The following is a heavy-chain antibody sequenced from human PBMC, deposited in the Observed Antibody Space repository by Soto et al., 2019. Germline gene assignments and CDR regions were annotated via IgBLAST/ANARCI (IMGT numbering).Heavy chain of an antibody. D-gene: IGHD6-13*01. CDR1: GDSIGSHY. Sequence: QVQLQESGPRLVKHSETLSLTCTVSGDSIGSHYWSWVRQSPGKGLECIGWIHYSGNYIYNPSLRGRVSMSLDTSRNQFSLRLTSVTAADTAVYYCARLPNSGPKPPFDYWGQGTLVTVSS. V-gene: IGHV4-59*08. J-gene: IGHJ4*02. CDR3: ARLPNSGPKPPFDY. CDR2: IHYSGNY.